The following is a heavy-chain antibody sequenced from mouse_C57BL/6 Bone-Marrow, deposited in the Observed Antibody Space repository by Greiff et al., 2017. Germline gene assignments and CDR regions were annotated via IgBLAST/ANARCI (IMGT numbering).Heavy chain of an antibody. CDR1: GYSFTSYY. CDR3: ARRKEKYYFDY. V-gene: IGHV1-66*01. J-gene: IGHJ2*01. Sequence: QVQLQQSGPELVKPGASVKISCKASGYSFTSYYIHWVKQRPGQGLEWIGWIYPGSGNTKYNEKFKGKATLTADTSSSTAYMQLSSLTSEDSAVYYCARRKEKYYFDYWGQGTTLTVSS. D-gene: IGHD1-3*01. CDR2: IYPGSGNT.